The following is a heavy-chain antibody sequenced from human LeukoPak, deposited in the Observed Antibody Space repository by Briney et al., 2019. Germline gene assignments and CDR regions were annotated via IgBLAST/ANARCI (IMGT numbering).Heavy chain of an antibody. CDR1: GYTFTGYY. Sequence: GASVKVSCKASGYTFTGYYMHWVRQAPGQGLEWMGWINPNSGGTNYAQKFQGRVTMTRDTSISTAYMELSRLRSDDTAVYYCARGGARVAARSPHRPDYYYMDVWGKGTTVTVSS. V-gene: IGHV1-2*02. CDR2: INPNSGGT. CDR3: ARGGARVAARSPHRPDYYYMDV. J-gene: IGHJ6*03. D-gene: IGHD6-6*01.